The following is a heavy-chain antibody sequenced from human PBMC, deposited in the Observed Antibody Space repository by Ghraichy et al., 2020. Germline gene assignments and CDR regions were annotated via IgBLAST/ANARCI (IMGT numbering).Heavy chain of an antibody. CDR3: ARIRITGYSFFDY. Sequence: GGLRLSCVASGFTFSSHWMHWVCQSPGKGLEWVSRIDLDGRTTDYAESVKGRFTISRDNAKNTLYLQMNSLRDEDTAVYYCARIRITGYSFFDYWGQETLVTVAS. D-gene: IGHD3-9*01. V-gene: IGHV3-74*01. CDR2: IDLDGRTT. CDR1: GFTFSSHW. J-gene: IGHJ4*02.